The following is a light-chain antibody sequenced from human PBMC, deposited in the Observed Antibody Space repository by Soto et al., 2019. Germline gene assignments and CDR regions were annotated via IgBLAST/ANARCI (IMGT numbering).Light chain of an antibody. CDR3: SSYTSSATLV. Sequence: QSALTQPASVSGSPGQSVTISCTGTSSDVGGYNYVSWYQQHPGKAPKLMIYEVSNRPSGVSNRFSGSKSVNTASLTISGLQTEDEADYYCSSYTSSATLVFGTGTKLTVL. J-gene: IGLJ1*01. CDR2: EVS. CDR1: SSDVGGYNY. V-gene: IGLV2-14*01.